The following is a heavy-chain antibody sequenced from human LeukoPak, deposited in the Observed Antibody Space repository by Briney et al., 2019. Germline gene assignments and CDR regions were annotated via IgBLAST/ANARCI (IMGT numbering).Heavy chain of an antibody. J-gene: IGHJ4*02. D-gene: IGHD2-2*01. Sequence: ASVKVSCKASGYTFTGYYMHWVRQAPGHALEWIGWINPNSGGTNDAQKFQGRVTRTRDTSISTAYMELSRLRSDDTAVYYCARFIVVVPAATKSPYSYGSSWGQGTLVTVSS. V-gene: IGHV1-2*02. CDR3: ARFIVVVPAATKSPYSYGSS. CDR2: INPNSGGT. CDR1: GYTFTGYY.